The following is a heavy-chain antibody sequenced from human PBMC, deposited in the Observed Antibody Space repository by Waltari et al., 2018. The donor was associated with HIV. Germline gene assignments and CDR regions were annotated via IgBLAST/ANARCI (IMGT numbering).Heavy chain of an antibody. CDR1: GFTFSSYA. CDR3: ARDSPAFSRGTEELDY. V-gene: IGHV3-33*01. Sequence: QVQLVESGGGVVQPGKSLRLSCAASGFTFSSYAMHWVRQAQGKGLGWVAVIWQDANNQNYADSVQGRFTISRDNSKNTLYLQMNSRRAEDTALYYCARDSPAFSRGTEELDYWGQGTLVTVSS. D-gene: IGHD2-2*01. J-gene: IGHJ4*02. CDR2: IWQDANNQ.